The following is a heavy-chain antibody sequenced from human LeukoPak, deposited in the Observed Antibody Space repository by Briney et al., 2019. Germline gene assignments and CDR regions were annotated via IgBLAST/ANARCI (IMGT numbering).Heavy chain of an antibody. CDR1: GFTFSSYE. D-gene: IGHD3-3*01. V-gene: IGHV3-48*03. Sequence: PGGSLRLSCAASGFTFSSYEMNWVRQAPGKGLEWVSYISSSGSTIYNADPVKGRFTISRDNAKNSLYLQMNSLRAEDTAVYYCARVARSYDFWNGDYYYMDVWGKGITVTVSS. J-gene: IGHJ6*03. CDR2: ISSSGSTI. CDR3: ARVARSYDFWNGDYYYMDV.